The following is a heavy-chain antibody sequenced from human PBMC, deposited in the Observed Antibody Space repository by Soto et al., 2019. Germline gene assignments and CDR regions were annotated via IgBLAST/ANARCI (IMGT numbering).Heavy chain of an antibody. CDR1: GGSISSGGYY. V-gene: IGHV4-31*03. J-gene: IGHJ4*02. CDR2: IYYSGST. Sequence: QVQLQESGPGLVKPSQTLSLTCTVSGGSISSGGYYWSWIRQHPGKGLEWIGYIYYSGSTYYNPSLKSRVTISVDTSKNXXXXXXXXXXXXXXXXXYXARWFGDYWGQGTLVTVSS. D-gene: IGHD3-10*01. CDR3: XARWFGDY.